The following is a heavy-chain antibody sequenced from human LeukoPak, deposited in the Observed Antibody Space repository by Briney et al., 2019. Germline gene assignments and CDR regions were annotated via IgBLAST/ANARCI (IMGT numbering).Heavy chain of an antibody. Sequence: SETLSLTCAVSGESFSDFSGYYWSWIRQPPGKGLEWIGYIYYSGSTNYNPSLKSRVTISVDTSKNQFSLKLSSVTAADTAVYYCARVRLKPGGVIAEYYFDYWGQGTLVTVSS. D-gene: IGHD3-16*02. J-gene: IGHJ4*02. CDR2: IYYSGST. CDR1: GESFSDFSGYY. CDR3: ARVRLKPGGVIAEYYFDY. V-gene: IGHV4-61*08.